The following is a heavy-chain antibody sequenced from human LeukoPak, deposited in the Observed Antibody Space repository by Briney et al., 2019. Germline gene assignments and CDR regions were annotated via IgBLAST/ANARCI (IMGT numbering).Heavy chain of an antibody. CDR2: ITSSSTYI. D-gene: IGHD5-24*01. V-gene: IGHV3-21*01. CDR3: AIPGDGYNYYFDY. Sequence: GGSLRLSCSGFGFTFRSFWMGWVRQAPGKGLEWVSSITSSSTYIYYADSLKGRFTISRDNAKNSLYLQMNSLRAEDTAVYYCAIPGDGYNYYFDYWGQGTLVTVSS. CDR1: GFTFRSFW. J-gene: IGHJ4*02.